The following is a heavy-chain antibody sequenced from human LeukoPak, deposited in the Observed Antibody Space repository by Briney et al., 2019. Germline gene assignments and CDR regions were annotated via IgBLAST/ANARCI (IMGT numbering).Heavy chain of an antibody. D-gene: IGHD3-22*01. CDR2: ISSSSSYI. Sequence: GGSLRLSCAASGFTFSSYSMNWVRQAPGKGLEWVSSISSSSSYIYYADSVKGRFTISRDNAKNSLYLQMNSLKTEDTAVYYCTTPPYDEDYWGQGTLVTVSS. V-gene: IGHV3-21*03. CDR1: GFTFSSYS. CDR3: TTPPYDEDY. J-gene: IGHJ4*02.